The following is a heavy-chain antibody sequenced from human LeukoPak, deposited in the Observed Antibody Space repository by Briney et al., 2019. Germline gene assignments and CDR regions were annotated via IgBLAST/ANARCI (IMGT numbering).Heavy chain of an antibody. CDR3: ARDHYYGSGTKGVWFDP. D-gene: IGHD3-10*01. Sequence: RASVKVSCKASGYTFTSYGISWVRQAPGQGLEWMGWISAYNGNTNYAQKLQGRVTMTTDTSTSTAYMELRSLRSDDTAVYYCARDHYYGSGTKGVWFDPWGQGTLVTVSS. CDR2: ISAYNGNT. CDR1: GYTFTSYG. J-gene: IGHJ5*02. V-gene: IGHV1-18*01.